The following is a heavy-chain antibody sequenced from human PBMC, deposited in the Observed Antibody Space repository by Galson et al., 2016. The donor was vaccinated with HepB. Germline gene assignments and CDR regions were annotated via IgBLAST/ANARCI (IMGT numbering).Heavy chain of an antibody. CDR2: TSWNSGSI. V-gene: IGHV3-9*01. CDR1: GFTFDDYA. J-gene: IGHJ3*02. Sequence: SLRLSCAASGFTFDDYAMHWVRQAPGKGLEWVSGTSWNSGSIGYADSVKGRFTISRDNDKNSLHLQMNSLRAEDTAVYYCARVWGVVTAKTADAFDIWGQGTMVTVPS. CDR3: ARVWGVVTAKTADAFDI. D-gene: IGHD2-21*02.